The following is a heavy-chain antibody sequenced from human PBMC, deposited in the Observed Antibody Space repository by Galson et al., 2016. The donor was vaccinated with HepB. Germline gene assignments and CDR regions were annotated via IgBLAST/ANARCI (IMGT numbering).Heavy chain of an antibody. J-gene: IGHJ4*02. CDR2: IGGNGGRT. V-gene: IGHV3-64D*08. D-gene: IGHD3-22*01. CDR3: VKDLTRSSYFYDSSGYYYGDY. Sequence: SLRLSCAASGFTFSVYAMHWVRQAPGKGLEYVSSIGGNGGRTYYADSVKGRFTIYRDNSKNTLYLKISSLRAEDTAVYYCVKDLTRSSYFYDSSGYYYGDYWGQGTLVTVSS. CDR1: GFTFSVYA.